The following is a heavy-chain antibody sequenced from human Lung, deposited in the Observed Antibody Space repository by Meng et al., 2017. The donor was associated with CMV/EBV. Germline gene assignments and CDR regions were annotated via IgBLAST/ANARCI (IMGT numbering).Heavy chain of an antibody. CDR1: GFSFSNYY. CDR2: ISNSGSTI. V-gene: IGHV3-11*04. D-gene: IGHD1-14*01. J-gene: IGHJ4*02. Sequence: CAASGFSFSNYYVTWIRQAPGKGLEWVSYISNSGSTIYYADSVRGRFTISRDNAKNSLYLQMNSLRAEDTAVYYCARSRTQPRSYYFDYWGQGTLVTVS. CDR3: ARSRTQPRSYYFDY.